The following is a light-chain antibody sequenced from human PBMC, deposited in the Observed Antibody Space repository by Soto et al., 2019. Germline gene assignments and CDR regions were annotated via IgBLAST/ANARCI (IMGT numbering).Light chain of an antibody. CDR1: SSDVGGYNY. CDR2: EVN. J-gene: IGLJ1*01. V-gene: IGLV2-14*01. Sequence: QSALTQPASVSGSPGQSITISCTGTSSDVGGYNYVSWYQLHPGKAPKLIIYEVNNRPSGLSNRFSGSKSGNTASLTISGLQADDEGDYYCSSYTSDTSPYVFGTGTKLTVL. CDR3: SSYTSDTSPYV.